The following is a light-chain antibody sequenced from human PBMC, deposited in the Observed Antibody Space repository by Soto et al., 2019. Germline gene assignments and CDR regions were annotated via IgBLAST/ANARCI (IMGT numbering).Light chain of an antibody. J-gene: IGLJ2*01. CDR2: SND. Sequence: QSVLTQPPSASGAPGQRVTISCSGSGSNIGNNYVSWYQQLPGTAPKLLIYSNDQRPSGVPDRFSGSKSGTSASLAISGLRSEDEAEYSCAAWDDNLIGVVFSGGTKLTVL. V-gene: IGLV1-47*01. CDR1: GSNIGNNY. CDR3: AAWDDNLIGVV.